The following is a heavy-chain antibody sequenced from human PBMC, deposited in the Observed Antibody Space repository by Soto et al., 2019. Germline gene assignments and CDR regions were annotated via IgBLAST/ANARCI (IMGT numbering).Heavy chain of an antibody. V-gene: IGHV1-3*01. CDR2: INAGNGNT. D-gene: IGHD3-10*01. J-gene: IGHJ4*02. CDR3: AKDRITMVREVLIMHY. CDR1: GYTFTNYA. Sequence: QVQLVQSGAEVKKPGASVMVSCKPSGYTFTNYALHWVRQAPGQRLEWMGWINAGNGNTKYSQKFQGRVTITRDTSASTAYMELSSLRSEDTAVYYCAKDRITMVREVLIMHYWGQGTLVTVSS.